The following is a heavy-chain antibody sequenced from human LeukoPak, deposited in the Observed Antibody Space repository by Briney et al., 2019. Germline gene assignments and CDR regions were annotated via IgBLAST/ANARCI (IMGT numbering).Heavy chain of an antibody. V-gene: IGHV1-69*01. CDR1: GGTFSSYA. CDR3: ARSRPCCGGDCYSARGYWYFDL. CDR2: IIPIFGTA. J-gene: IGHJ2*01. D-gene: IGHD2-21*02. Sequence: SVKDSCKASGGTFSSYAISWVRQAPGQGLEWMGGIIPIFGTANYAQKFQGRVTITADESTSTAYMELSGLRSEDTAVYYCARSRPCCGGDCYSARGYWYFDLWGRGTLVTVSS.